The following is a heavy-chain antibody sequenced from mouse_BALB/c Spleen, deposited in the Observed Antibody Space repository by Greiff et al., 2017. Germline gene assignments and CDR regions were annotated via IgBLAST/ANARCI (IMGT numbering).Heavy chain of an antibody. V-gene: IGHV1-87*01. Sequence: VQLQQSGAELARPGASVKLSFKASGYTFTSYWTQWVKQRPGQGLEWIGAIYPGDGDTRYTQKFKGKATLTADKSSSTAYMQLSSLASEDSAVYYCARSYGRESRFDYWGQGTTLTVSS. J-gene: IGHJ2*01. CDR1: GYTFTSYW. CDR3: ARSYGRESRFDY. CDR2: IYPGDGDT. D-gene: IGHD1-1*01.